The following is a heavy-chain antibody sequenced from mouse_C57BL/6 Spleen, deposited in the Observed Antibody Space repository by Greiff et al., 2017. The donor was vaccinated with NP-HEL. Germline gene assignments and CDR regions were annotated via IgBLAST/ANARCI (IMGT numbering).Heavy chain of an antibody. J-gene: IGHJ1*03. V-gene: IGHV2-5*01. D-gene: IGHD2-4*01. CDR2: IWRGGST. Sequence: VKLVESGPGLVQPSQSLSITCTVSCFSLTSYGVHWVRQSPGKGLEWLGVIWRGGSTDYNAAFMSRLSITKDNSKSQVFFKMNSLQADDTAIYYCAKIYYDYDGYFDVWGTGTTVTVSS. CDR1: CFSLTSYG. CDR3: AKIYYDYDGYFDV.